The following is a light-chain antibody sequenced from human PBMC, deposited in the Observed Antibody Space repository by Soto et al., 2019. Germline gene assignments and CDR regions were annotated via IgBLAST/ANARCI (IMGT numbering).Light chain of an antibody. Sequence: QLVLTQPPSVSGAPGQRVIMSCTGSNSNIGAGFDVHWYQQLPGSAPTLLIYGNTNRPTGVPDRFSGSKGGTSASLTITGLQADDEADYYCQSYDISLRGNVFGPGTKLTVL. J-gene: IGLJ1*01. CDR2: GNT. CDR1: NSNIGAGFD. CDR3: QSYDISLRGNV. V-gene: IGLV1-40*01.